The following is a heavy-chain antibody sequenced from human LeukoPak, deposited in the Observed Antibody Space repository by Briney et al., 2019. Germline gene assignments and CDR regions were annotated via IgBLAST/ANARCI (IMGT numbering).Heavy chain of an antibody. Sequence: SETLSLTCTVSGGSISSGSYYWSWIRQPAGKGLEWIGRIYTSGSTNYNPSLKSRVTISVDTSKNQFSLKLSSVTAADTAVYYCARARYYGSGSYYPDYYYYMDVWGKGTTVTISS. J-gene: IGHJ6*03. V-gene: IGHV4-61*02. CDR2: IYTSGST. CDR1: GGSISSGSYY. CDR3: ARARYYGSGSYYPDYYYYMDV. D-gene: IGHD3-10*01.